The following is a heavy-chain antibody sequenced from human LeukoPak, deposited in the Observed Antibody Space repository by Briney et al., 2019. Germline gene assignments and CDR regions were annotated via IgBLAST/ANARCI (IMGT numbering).Heavy chain of an antibody. CDR2: IKEDGSEK. CDR3: AGGSSHDY. J-gene: IGHJ4*02. Sequence: GGSLRLSCAASGFSFSSYWMTWVRQAPGKGLEWVANIKEDGSEKYYVDSVKGRFTISRDNAKNSLYLQMNSLRAEDTAVYYCAGGSSHDYWGQGAQVTVSS. CDR1: GFSFSSYW. V-gene: IGHV3-7*01. D-gene: IGHD6-13*01.